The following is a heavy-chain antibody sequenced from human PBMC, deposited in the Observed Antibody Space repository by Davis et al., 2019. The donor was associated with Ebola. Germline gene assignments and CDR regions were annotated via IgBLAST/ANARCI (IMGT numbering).Heavy chain of an antibody. CDR2: IYYSGST. V-gene: IGHV4-59*01. CDR3: AREKTQMATTTGAFDY. D-gene: IGHD5-24*01. J-gene: IGHJ4*02. CDR1: GGSISSYY. Sequence: PSETLSLTCTVSGGSISSYYWSWIRQPPGKGLEWIGYIYYSGSTNYNPSLKSRVTISVDTSKNQFSLKLSSVTAADTAVYYCAREKTQMATTTGAFDYWGQGTLVTVSS.